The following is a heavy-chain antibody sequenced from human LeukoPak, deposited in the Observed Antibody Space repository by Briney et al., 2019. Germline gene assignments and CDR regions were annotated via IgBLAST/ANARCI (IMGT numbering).Heavy chain of an antibody. V-gene: IGHV3-66*01. D-gene: IGHD1-26*01. Sequence: RLSCXAXXXTVXXXXXXWXXXXXGXXXXXGXXXXSGGTTYYADSVNGRFTISRDNSKNTLYLQMNSLRAEDTAVYXCARDVVEIRGSYSSLXXXGMDVWGQ. CDR2: XXSGGTT. J-gene: IGHJ6*02. CDR3: ARDVVEIRGSYSSLXXXGMDV. CDR1: XXTVXXXX.